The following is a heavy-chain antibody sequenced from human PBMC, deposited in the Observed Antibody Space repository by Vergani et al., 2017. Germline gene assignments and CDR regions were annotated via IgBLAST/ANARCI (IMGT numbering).Heavy chain of an antibody. CDR2: INPSGGST. Sequence: QVQLVQSGAEVKKPGASVKVSCKASGYTFTSYYMHWVRQAPGQGLEWMGIINPSGGSTSYAQKFQGRVTMTRDTSTSTVYMELSSLRSEDTAVYYCAKEGRQQLVPNYYYYYYMDVWGKXP. V-gene: IGHV1-46*01. J-gene: IGHJ6*03. D-gene: IGHD6-13*01. CDR1: GYTFTSYY. CDR3: AKEGRQQLVPNYYYYYYMDV.